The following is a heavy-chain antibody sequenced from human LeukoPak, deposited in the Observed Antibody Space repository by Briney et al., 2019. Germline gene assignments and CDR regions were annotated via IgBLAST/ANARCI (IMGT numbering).Heavy chain of an antibody. CDR2: ISAYNGNT. CDR1: GYTFTSYG. J-gene: IGHJ4*02. CDR3: ARDLRRYYYDSSGYPFDY. D-gene: IGHD3-22*01. V-gene: IGHV1-18*01. Sequence: ASVKVSCKASGYTFTSYGISWVRQAPGRGLEWMGWISAYNGNTNYAQKLQGRVTMTTDTSTSTAHMELRSLRSDDTAVYYCARDLRRYYYDSSGYPFDYWGQGTLVTVSS.